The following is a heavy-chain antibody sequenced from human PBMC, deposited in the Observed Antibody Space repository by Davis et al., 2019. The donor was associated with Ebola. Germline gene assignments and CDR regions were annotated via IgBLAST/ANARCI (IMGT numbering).Heavy chain of an antibody. V-gene: IGHV1-24*01. CDR3: ATRIAVAGTYYFDY. D-gene: IGHD6-19*01. J-gene: IGHJ4*02. CDR2: FDPEDGET. CDR1: GYTFTSYD. Sequence: AASVKVSCKASGYTFTSYDINWVRQAPGKGLEWMGGFDPEDGETIYAQKFQGRVTMTEDTSTDTAYMELSSLRSEDTAVYYCATRIAVAGTYYFDYWGQGTLVTVSS.